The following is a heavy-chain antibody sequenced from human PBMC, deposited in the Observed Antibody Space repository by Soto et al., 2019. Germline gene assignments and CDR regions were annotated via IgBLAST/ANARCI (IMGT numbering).Heavy chain of an antibody. CDR3: ARSTQAQMYFFDY. CDR2: ISQSGIST. V-gene: IGHV3-11*01. D-gene: IGHD4-17*01. J-gene: IGHJ4*02. Sequence: PGGSLRLSCAASGFTFSDHYMSWIRQAPGKGLEWISFISQSGISTYYADSVKGRFTVSRDNARNSLYLQMNSLRAEDTAVYFCARSTQAQMYFFDYWGQGTLVTVSS. CDR1: GFTFSDHY.